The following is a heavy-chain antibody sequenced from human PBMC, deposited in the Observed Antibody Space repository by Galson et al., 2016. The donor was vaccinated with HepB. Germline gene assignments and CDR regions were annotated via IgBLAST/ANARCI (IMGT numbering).Heavy chain of an antibody. Sequence: SLRLSCAASGLTFSWHWMHWVRQAPGKGLVWVSRINKDGSRTDYADSVKGRFTILRDNAKNTLYLQMNSLSAEDTGVYYCARDGGVANIADFDYWGQGALVTVSS. D-gene: IGHD3-16*01. CDR3: ARDGGVANIADFDY. V-gene: IGHV3-74*01. CDR1: GLTFSWHW. CDR2: INKDGSRT. J-gene: IGHJ4*02.